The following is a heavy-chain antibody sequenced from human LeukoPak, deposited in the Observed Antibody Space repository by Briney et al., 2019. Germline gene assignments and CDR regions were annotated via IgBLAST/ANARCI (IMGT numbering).Heavy chain of an antibody. J-gene: IGHJ4*02. Sequence: PGGSLRLSCAASGFTFSSYWMHWVRQAPGKGLVWVSRINTDGSSTNYADSVKGRFTISRDNAKNTLHLQMNSLRSDDTGVYYCARQAGLDYWGQGTLVTVSS. V-gene: IGHV3-74*01. CDR1: GFTFSSYW. CDR3: ARQAGLDY. D-gene: IGHD6-19*01. CDR2: INTDGSST.